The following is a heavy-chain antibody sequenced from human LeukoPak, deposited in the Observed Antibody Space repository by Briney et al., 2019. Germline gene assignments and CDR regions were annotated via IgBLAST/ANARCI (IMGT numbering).Heavy chain of an antibody. CDR1: GYTFTSYY. J-gene: IGHJ4*02. CDR2: INPSSGST. V-gene: IGHV1-46*01. D-gene: IGHD3-9*01. Sequence: ASVKVSCKASGYTFTSYYMHWVRQAPGQGLEWMGIINPSSGSTSYAQKFQGRVTMTRDTSTSTVYMELSSLRSEDTAVYYCARAYYDILTGYYDWGQGTLVAVSS. CDR3: ARAYYDILTGYYD.